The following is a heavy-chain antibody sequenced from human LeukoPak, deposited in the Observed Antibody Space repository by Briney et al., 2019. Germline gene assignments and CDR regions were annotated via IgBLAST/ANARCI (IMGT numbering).Heavy chain of an antibody. J-gene: IGHJ3*02. Sequence: ASVKVSCKASGYTFTGYYMHWVRQAPGQGLEWMGWINPNSGGTDYAQMFQGRVTMTRDTSISTTYMELSRLRSDDTAVYYCAREEYPGDNSFDMWGQGTMVTVSS. CDR3: AREEYPGDNSFDM. CDR2: INPNSGGT. D-gene: IGHD2/OR15-2a*01. CDR1: GYTFTGYY. V-gene: IGHV1-2*02.